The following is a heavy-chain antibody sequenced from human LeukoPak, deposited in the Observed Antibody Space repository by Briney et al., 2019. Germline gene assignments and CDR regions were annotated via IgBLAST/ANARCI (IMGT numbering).Heavy chain of an antibody. V-gene: IGHV5-51*01. CDR3: ARHYSSGWYYFDY. J-gene: IGHJ4*02. D-gene: IGHD6-19*01. Sequence: GESLQISCKGSGYRFTSYWIGWVRPLPGKGLEWMGIIYPGDSDTRYSPSFQGQVTISADKSISTAYLQWSSLKASDTAMYYCARHYSSGWYYFDYWGQGTLVTVSS. CDR1: GYRFTSYW. CDR2: IYPGDSDT.